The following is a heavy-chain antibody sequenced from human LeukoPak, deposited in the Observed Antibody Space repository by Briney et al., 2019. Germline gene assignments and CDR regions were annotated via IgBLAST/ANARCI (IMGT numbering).Heavy chain of an antibody. D-gene: IGHD1-1*01. V-gene: IGHV3-23*01. Sequence: QPGGSLRLSCAASGFTFSSYAMSWVRQAPGKGLEWVSSISGSGDNTYYGDSVKGRFTISRDNSKNTLYLQMNSLRAEDTAVYYCARDPTNYYGMDVWGQGTTVTVSS. CDR3: ARDPTNYYGMDV. J-gene: IGHJ6*02. CDR2: ISGSGDNT. CDR1: GFTFSSYA.